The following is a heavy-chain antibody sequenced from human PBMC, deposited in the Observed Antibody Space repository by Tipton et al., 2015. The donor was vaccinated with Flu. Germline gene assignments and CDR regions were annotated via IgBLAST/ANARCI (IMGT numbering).Heavy chain of an antibody. Sequence: TLSLTCTVSGGSISSYYWNWIRQPPGKGLEWIGYVYFSGSTNYNPSLKSRVVISVDTSKNQFSLKLSSVTAADTAVYYCARGDSSRYCSGGTCYSFDYWGQGTLVTVSS. CDR2: VYFSGST. D-gene: IGHD2-15*01. V-gene: IGHV4-59*01. J-gene: IGHJ4*02. CDR3: ARGDSSRYCSGGTCYSFDY. CDR1: GGSISSYY.